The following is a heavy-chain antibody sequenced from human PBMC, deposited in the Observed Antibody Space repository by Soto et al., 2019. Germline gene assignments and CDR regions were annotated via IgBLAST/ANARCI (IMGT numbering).Heavy chain of an antibody. V-gene: IGHV3-23*01. CDR3: ARRGIGTTGQYYFDY. J-gene: IGHJ4*02. CDR1: GFTFISYA. D-gene: IGHD4-4*01. Sequence: EVQLLESGGGLVQPGGSLRLSCAASGFTFISYAMSWVRQAPGKGLEWVSGISGSGGSTYYADSVRGRFTISRDNSKNTLYLQMNSLRAEDTAVYYCARRGIGTTGQYYFDYWGQGTLVTVSS. CDR2: ISGSGGST.